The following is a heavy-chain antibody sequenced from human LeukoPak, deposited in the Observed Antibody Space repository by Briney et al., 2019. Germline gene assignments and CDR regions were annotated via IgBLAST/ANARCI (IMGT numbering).Heavy chain of an antibody. CDR2: VTASGAGT. D-gene: IGHD6-19*01. CDR1: GFTFDSYA. J-gene: IGHJ4*02. CDR3: ANNGGVAVAGSFDN. Sequence: PGESLRLSCAASGFTFDSYAMTWVRQAPGKGLEWVSTVTASGAGTYFADSVKGRFTISRDNSKNTLYLQMNSLRAEDTAVYYCANNGGVAVAGSFDNWGQGTLVTVSS. V-gene: IGHV3-23*01.